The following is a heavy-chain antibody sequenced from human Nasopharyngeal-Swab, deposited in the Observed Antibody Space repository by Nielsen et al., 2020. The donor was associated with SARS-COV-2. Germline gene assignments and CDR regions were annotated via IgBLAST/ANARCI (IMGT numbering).Heavy chain of an antibody. CDR3: SRMLED. D-gene: IGHD3-10*02. CDR2: INQDGSEK. V-gene: IGHV3-7*01. CDR1: GFNFKMRA. Sequence: GESLKISCAASGFNFKMRAMDWVRQAPGKGLEWVANINQDGSEKHYVDSVKGRFTISRDNAKNSVYLQLNSLRTEDTAIYYCSRMLEDWGQGTLVTVSS. J-gene: IGHJ4*02.